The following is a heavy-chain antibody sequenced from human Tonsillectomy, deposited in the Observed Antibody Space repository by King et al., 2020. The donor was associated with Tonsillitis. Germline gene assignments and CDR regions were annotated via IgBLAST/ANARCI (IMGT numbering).Heavy chain of an antibody. CDR3: VWNHVGDI. Sequence: DVQLVESGGGLVKPGGSLRLSCTGSGFTFSNAWMTWVRQAPGKGLEWVGRIKSKADGETTDYAAPVKGRFTISRDDSKNTLYLQMNSLKTEDTAVYYCVWNHVGDIWGQGTLVTVSS. D-gene: IGHD1-14*01. CDR1: GFTFSNAW. V-gene: IGHV3-15*01. CDR2: IKSKADGETT. J-gene: IGHJ4*02.